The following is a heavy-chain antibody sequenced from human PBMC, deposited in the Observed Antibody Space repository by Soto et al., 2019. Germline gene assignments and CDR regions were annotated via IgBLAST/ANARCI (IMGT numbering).Heavy chain of an antibody. CDR1: AGTFSFYS. J-gene: IGHJ6*04. CDR2: TISAFGSS. D-gene: IGHD2-15*01. CDR3: VVYCSGVTCSVPPYGLGA. V-gene: IGHV1-69*18. Sequence: QVHLVQSGAEVKRPGCSVKVTCKASAGTFSFYSIGWVRQAPGQGLEWMGRTISAFGSSNSAQKFRGRVSMTADESTGTAYIELPTLTSEETGLYYCVVYCSGVTCSVPPYGLGAWGGGTTVIVTS.